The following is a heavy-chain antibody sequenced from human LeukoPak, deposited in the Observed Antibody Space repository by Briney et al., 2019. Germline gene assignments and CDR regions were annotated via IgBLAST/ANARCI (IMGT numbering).Heavy chain of an antibody. D-gene: IGHD1-26*01. CDR1: GFTFSGYG. V-gene: IGHV3-30*02. Sequence: GGSLRLSCAASGFTFSGYGMHWVRQAPGKGLEWVAFIRYDGSNKYYADSVKGRFTISRDNSKNTLYLQMNSLRAEDTAVYYCANVPGLKLKSELLYWGQGTLVTVSS. CDR2: IRYDGSNK. CDR3: ANVPGLKLKSELLY. J-gene: IGHJ4*02.